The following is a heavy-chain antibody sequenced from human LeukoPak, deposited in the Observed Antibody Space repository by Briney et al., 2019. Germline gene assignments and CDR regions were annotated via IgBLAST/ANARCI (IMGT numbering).Heavy chain of an antibody. J-gene: IGHJ5*02. CDR1: GYTFTSYD. Sequence: ASVKVSCKASGYTFTSYDINWVRQATGQGLEWMGWMNPNSGSTGYAQKFQGRVTMTRNTSISTAYMELSSLRSEDTAVYYCARGGRWPKENWFDPWGQGTLVTVSS. CDR2: MNPNSGST. V-gene: IGHV1-8*01. CDR3: ARGGRWPKENWFDP. D-gene: IGHD2-15*01.